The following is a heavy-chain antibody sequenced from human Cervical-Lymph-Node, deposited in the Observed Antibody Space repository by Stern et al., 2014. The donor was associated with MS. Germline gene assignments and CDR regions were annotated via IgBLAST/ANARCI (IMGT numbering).Heavy chain of an antibody. V-gene: IGHV4-39*01. Sequence: QVQLQESGPGLVKPSETLSLTCTVSGGSISSSSYYWGWIRQPPGKGLEWIGSIYYSGRTYYNPSLKSRVTQSVDTAKNQLSLKLSSVTAADTAVYYCASGYPIAAADDTWFDPWGQGTLVTVSS. D-gene: IGHD6-13*01. CDR3: ASGYPIAAADDTWFDP. J-gene: IGHJ5*02. CDR1: GGSISSSSYY. CDR2: IYYSGRT.